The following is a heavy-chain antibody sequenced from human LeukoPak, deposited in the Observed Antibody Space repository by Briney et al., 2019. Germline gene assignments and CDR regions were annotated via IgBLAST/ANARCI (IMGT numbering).Heavy chain of an antibody. CDR1: GGSFTNDY. CDR3: ARGPGTVGLSP. D-gene: IGHD1/OR15-1a*01. J-gene: IGHJ5*02. Sequence: SEAPCLTCKVSGGSFTNDYWSWIRQTPEEGLWWIGQINHSGDTSYNPSLRSRITLSVDRSKNQFSLKVTSVTAADTGVYYCARGPGTVGLSPWGQRTLVTVSS. V-gene: IGHV4-34*01. CDR2: INHSGDT.